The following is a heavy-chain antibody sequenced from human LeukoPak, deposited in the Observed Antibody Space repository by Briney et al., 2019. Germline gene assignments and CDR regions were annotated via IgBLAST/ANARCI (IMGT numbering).Heavy chain of an antibody. V-gene: IGHV4-30-2*01. D-gene: IGHD3-3*01. CDR1: GDSISSGGYS. CDR2: ISQSGNI. J-gene: IGHJ4*02. Sequence: SETLSLTCTVSGDSISSGGYSWSWIRQPPGKGLEWIGYIYHIGYISQSGNIYQNPSLRSRVTISLDTSRNQFSLKLSSVTAADTAVYYCARDSFWSGYRWRSYYFDYWGQGTLVTVSS. CDR3: ARDSFWSGYRWRSYYFDY.